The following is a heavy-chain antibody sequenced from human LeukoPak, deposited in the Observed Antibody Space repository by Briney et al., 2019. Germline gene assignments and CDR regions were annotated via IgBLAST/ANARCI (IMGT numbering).Heavy chain of an antibody. CDR3: AISPEVSDAFDI. D-gene: IGHD2-2*01. J-gene: IGHJ3*02. CDR2: IYPGDSDT. CDR1: GYTFTSYW. Sequence: GESLKISCQGSGYTFTSYWIGWVRQMPVKGLEWMGSIYPGDSDTKYSPSFQGQVTISVDKSTNTAYLQWKSLKASDTAMYYCAISPEVSDAFDIWGQGTMVTVSS. V-gene: IGHV5-51*01.